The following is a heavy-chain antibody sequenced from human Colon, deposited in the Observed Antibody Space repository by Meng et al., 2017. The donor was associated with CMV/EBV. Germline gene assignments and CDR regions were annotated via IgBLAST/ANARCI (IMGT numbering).Heavy chain of an antibody. CDR3: ARDPPTVTTPSDY. CDR1: GFTFSDYY. V-gene: IGHV3-11*01. J-gene: IGHJ4*02. D-gene: IGHD4-17*01. Sequence: ASGFTFSDYYMSWIRQAPGKGLEWVSYISSSGSTIYYADSVKGRFTISRDNAKNSLYLQMNSLRAEDTAVYYCARDPPTVTTPSDYWGQGTLVTVSS. CDR2: ISSSGSTI.